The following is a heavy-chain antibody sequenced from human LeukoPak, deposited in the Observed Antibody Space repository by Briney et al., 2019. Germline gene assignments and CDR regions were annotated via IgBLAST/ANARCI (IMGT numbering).Heavy chain of an antibody. CDR3: ARDLPGGDDVFDY. Sequence: GASVKVSCKASGYTFTGYYMHWVRQAPGQGLEWMGWINPNSGGTNYAQKFQGRVTMTRDTSISTAYMELSRLRSDDTAVYYCARDLPGGDDVFDYWGQGTLVTVSS. CDR2: INPNSGGT. CDR1: GYTFTGYY. J-gene: IGHJ4*02. D-gene: IGHD4-17*01. V-gene: IGHV1-2*02.